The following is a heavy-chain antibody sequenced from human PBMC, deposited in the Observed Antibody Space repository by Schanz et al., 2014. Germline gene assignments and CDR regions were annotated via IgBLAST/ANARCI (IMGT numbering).Heavy chain of an antibody. CDR3: ARGVRIDY. D-gene: IGHD3-3*01. V-gene: IGHV3-7*01. J-gene: IGHJ4*02. CDR2: IKQDGSEK. CDR1: GFIFSNSW. Sequence: DVQLVDSGGGLVQPGGSLRLSCAASGFIFSNSWMSWVRQAPGKGLEWVANIKQDGSEKYYVDSVKGRFTISRDNAKNSLYLQMNSLTAEDTAVYYCARGVRIDYWGQGTLVTVSS.